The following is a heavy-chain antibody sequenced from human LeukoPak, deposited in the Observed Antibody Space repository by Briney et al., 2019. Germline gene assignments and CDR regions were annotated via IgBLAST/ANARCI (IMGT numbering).Heavy chain of an antibody. CDR3: AREEGSTSELYYHYMDV. V-gene: IGHV3-21*01. Sequence: GGSLRLSCAASGFTFSSYSMNWVRQAPGKGLEWVSSISSSSSYIYYADSVKGRFTISRDNAKNSLYLQMNSLRAEDTAVYYCAREEGSTSELYYHYMDVWGKGTTVTVSS. CDR1: GFTFSSYS. D-gene: IGHD2-2*01. J-gene: IGHJ6*03. CDR2: ISSSSSYI.